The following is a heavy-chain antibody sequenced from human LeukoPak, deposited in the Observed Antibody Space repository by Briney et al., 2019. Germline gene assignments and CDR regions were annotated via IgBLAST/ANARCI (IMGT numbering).Heavy chain of an antibody. CDR2: ISWDGGST. D-gene: IGHD4-23*01. Sequence: GGSLRLSCAASGFTFDDYAMHWVRQAPGKGLEWVTIISWDGGSTYYADSVKGRFTISRDNAKTSLYLQMDSLRAEDTALYYCARDGDTVLTRGYYYYMDVWGKGTTVTVSS. V-gene: IGHV3-43D*03. CDR1: GFTFDDYA. J-gene: IGHJ6*03. CDR3: ARDGDTVLTRGYYYYMDV.